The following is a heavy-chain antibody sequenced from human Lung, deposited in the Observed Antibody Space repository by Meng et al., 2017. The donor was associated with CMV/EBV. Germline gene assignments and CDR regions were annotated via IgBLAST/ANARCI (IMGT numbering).Heavy chain of an antibody. Sequence: LXCTVYDGSFNAYYYNWFRQAPGKGLEWIGEINHSGSTNYNPSLKSRITISVDKSKNQFSLRLSSVTAADTAVYYCASESATYLGGRIYYHGMDVWGQGTTVTVSS. CDR2: INHSGST. CDR3: ASESATYLGGRIYYHGMDV. D-gene: IGHD1-26*01. V-gene: IGHV4-34*01. CDR1: DGSFNAYY. J-gene: IGHJ6*02.